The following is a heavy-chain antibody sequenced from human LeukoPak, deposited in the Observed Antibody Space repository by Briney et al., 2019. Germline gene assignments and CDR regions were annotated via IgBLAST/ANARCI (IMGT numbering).Heavy chain of an antibody. J-gene: IGHJ6*03. Sequence: GGSLRLSCAASGFTFSNYAMHWVRQAPGKGLEGVLGIRSNGDSTYYANSVKGRFTLSRDNSKNTLYLKMDSLRTEDTAVYYCARMGGLCSGDTCYSPYSYYMDVWGKGTTVTVSS. D-gene: IGHD2-15*01. CDR1: GFTFSNYA. CDR2: IRSNGDST. CDR3: ARMGGLCSGDTCYSPYSYYMDV. V-gene: IGHV3-64*01.